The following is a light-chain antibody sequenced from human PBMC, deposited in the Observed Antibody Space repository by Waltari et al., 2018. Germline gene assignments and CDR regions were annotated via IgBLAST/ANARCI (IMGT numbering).Light chain of an antibody. CDR2: GAS. J-gene: IGKJ1*01. V-gene: IGKV3-20*01. CDR1: QSVDTF. Sequence: IELTQSPGTLSLSPGERATLSCRASQSVDTFLIWYRQKPGQAPRLLIQGASTRATGTTYRFSGSGSGTDFSLTISRLEPEDFAMYYCQHYVRLPVTFGQGTKVEI. CDR3: QHYVRLPVT.